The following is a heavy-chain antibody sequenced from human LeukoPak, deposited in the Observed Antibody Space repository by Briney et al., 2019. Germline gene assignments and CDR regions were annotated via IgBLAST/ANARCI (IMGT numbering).Heavy chain of an antibody. V-gene: IGHV4-61*01. CDR3: ARDYCGGTTCYPDY. J-gene: IGHJ4*02. Sequence: SVTVSLTCTVSGDSLSSRKYYWNWIRQPPGKTLEWIGYLPSGANTIYNPSLKSRATISADTPKNQFCLTVTSVTAADTAFYYCARDYCGGTTCYPDYWGQGTLVSV. D-gene: IGHD2-2*01. CDR1: GDSLSSRKYY. CDR2: LPSGANT.